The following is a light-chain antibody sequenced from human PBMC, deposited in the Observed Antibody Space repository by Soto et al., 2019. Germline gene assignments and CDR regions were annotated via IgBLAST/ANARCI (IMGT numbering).Light chain of an antibody. V-gene: IGKV3-11*01. Sequence: EIVLTQSPDTLSLSPGEGASLSCRSSQSVHTFLAWYQQKRGQAPRLLIYGASTRATGVPARFSGSGSGTDFTLTISSLEPEDFAVYYCHQRRNWPQDTFGQGTRLEI. CDR3: HQRRNWPQDT. CDR1: QSVHTF. J-gene: IGKJ5*01. CDR2: GAS.